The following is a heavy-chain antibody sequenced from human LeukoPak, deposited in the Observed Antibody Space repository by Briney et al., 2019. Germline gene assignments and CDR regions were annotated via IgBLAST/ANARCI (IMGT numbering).Heavy chain of an antibody. J-gene: IGHJ4*02. CDR2: ISSSGSTI. D-gene: IGHD5-24*01. Sequence: LGRSLRLSCAASGFTFSDYYMSWIRQAPGKGLEWVSYISSSGSTIYYADSVKGRFTISRDNAKNSLYLQMNSLRAEDTAVYYCAKNLRDGYNPCWGQGTLVTVSS. V-gene: IGHV3-11*04. CDR1: GFTFSDYY. CDR3: AKNLRDGYNPC.